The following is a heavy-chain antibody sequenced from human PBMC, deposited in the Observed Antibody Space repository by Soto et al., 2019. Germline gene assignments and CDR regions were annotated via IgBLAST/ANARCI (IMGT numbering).Heavy chain of an antibody. V-gene: IGHV1-46*01. CDR1: GYTFTSYY. CDR2: INPGGGST. Sequence: GASVKVSCKASGYTFTSYYMHWVRQAPGQGLEWMGIINPGGGSTSYAQKFQGRVTMTRDTSTSTVYMELSSLRSEDTAVYYCARVLRNYYDSSAPGAVAFDIWGQGKMVTVSS. D-gene: IGHD3-22*01. J-gene: IGHJ3*02. CDR3: ARVLRNYYDSSAPGAVAFDI.